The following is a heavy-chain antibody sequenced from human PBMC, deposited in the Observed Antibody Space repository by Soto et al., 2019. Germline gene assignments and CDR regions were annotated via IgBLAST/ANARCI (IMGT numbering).Heavy chain of an antibody. D-gene: IGHD3-10*01. J-gene: IGHJ6*02. V-gene: IGHV3-23*01. CDR2: VSAGGDMT. CDR3: ARGDRGGSGSPASYYYSGLDV. CDR1: GFTFSSYA. Sequence: GGSLRLSCAASGFTFSSYAMSWVLQAPGKGLEWVSSVSAGGDMTYYSDSVKGRFTISRDNSNNALFLQMNSLRIEDTGLYYCARGDRGGSGSPASYYYSGLDVWGQGTTVTVSS.